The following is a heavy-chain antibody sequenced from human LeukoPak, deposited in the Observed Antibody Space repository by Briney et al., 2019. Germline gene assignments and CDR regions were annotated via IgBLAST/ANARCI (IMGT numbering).Heavy chain of an antibody. Sequence: GGSLRLSCAASGFTFRHFAMSWVRQAPGKGLKWVSVISGIGTNTYYAESVKGRFTISRDNSNNALYLQMHGLRDEDTALYYCAKGRRVGIAAPIDAWGQGTQVTVSS. V-gene: IGHV3-23*01. CDR3: AKGRRVGIAAPIDA. J-gene: IGHJ5*02. CDR2: ISGIGTNT. D-gene: IGHD6-13*01. CDR1: GFTFRHFA.